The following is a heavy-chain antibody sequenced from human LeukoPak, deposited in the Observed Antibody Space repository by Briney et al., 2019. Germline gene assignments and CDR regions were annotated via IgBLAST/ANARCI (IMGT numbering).Heavy chain of an antibody. D-gene: IGHD6-13*01. CDR3: ARIAAAGTDCDY. CDR2: IWYDGSNK. J-gene: IGHJ4*02. Sequence: PGGSLRLSCAASGFTFSSYGMHWVRQAPGKGLEWVAVIWYDGSNKYYADSVKGRFTISRDNSKNTLYLQMNSLRAEDTAVYYCARIAAAGTDCDYWGQGTLVTVSS. CDR1: GFTFSSYG. V-gene: IGHV3-33*01.